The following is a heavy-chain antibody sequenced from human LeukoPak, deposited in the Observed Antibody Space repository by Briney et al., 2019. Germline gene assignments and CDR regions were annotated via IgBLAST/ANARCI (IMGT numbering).Heavy chain of an antibody. CDR1: GFTFSDYY. Sequence: GGSLRLSCAASGFTFSDYYMSWIRQAPGKGLEWVSYISSSGSTIYYADSVKGRFTISRDNAKNSLYLQMNSLRAEDTAVYYCARVWAVVTGAAFDIWGQGTMVTVSS. CDR2: ISSSGSTI. D-gene: IGHD4-23*01. J-gene: IGHJ3*02. V-gene: IGHV3-11*04. CDR3: ARVWAVVTGAAFDI.